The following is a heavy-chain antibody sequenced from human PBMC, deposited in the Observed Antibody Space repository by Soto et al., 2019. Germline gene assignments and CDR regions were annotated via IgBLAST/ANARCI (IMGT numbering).Heavy chain of an antibody. V-gene: IGHV2-5*02. CDR2: IFWDGDK. CDR1: GFSFSTSGMA. J-gene: IGHJ3*02. Sequence: QITLKESGPTLVKPTQTLTLTCTLSGFSFSTSGMAVGWIRQPPGKAPECLALIFWDGDKRYSPSLKTRLTLTKANSEKPVVLNMTNLDPVESGPYSCAVPLKLVPTGGTFGIMGPGAEVTVAS. D-gene: IGHD2-15*01. CDR3: AVPLKLVPTGGTFGI.